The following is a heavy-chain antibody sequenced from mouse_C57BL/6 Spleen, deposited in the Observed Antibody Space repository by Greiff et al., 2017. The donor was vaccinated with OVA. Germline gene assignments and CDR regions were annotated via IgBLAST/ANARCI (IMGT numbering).Heavy chain of an antibody. D-gene: IGHD1-1*01. CDR2: IDPSDSYT. V-gene: IGHV1-69*01. J-gene: IGHJ2*01. CDR3: ARRGTTVGSGFDY. Sequence: QVHVKQPGAELVMPGASVKLSCKASGYTFTSYWMHWVKQRPGQGLEWIGEIDPSDSYTNYNQKFKGKSTLTVDKSSSTAYMQLSSLTSEDSAVYYCARRGTTVGSGFDYWGQGTTLTVSS. CDR1: GYTFTSYW.